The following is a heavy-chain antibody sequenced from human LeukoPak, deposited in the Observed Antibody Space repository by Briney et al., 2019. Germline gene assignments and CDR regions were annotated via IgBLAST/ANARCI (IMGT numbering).Heavy chain of an antibody. CDR1: GGSISSYY. Sequence: SETLSLTCTVSGGSISSYYWSCLRQPPGKGLEWIGYIYYSGSTNYNPSPKSRVTISVDTSKNQFSRELSSVTAADTAVYYCARHLPRYYYDSSGYYYGVGYYYGMDVWGQGTTVTVSS. D-gene: IGHD3-22*01. CDR2: IYYSGST. V-gene: IGHV4-59*08. J-gene: IGHJ6*02. CDR3: ARHLPRYYYDSSGYYYGVGYYYGMDV.